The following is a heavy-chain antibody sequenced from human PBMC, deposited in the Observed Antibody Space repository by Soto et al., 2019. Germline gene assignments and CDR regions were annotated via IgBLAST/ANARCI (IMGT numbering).Heavy chain of an antibody. Sequence: GASVKVSCKASGYTFTSYGISWVRQAPGQGLEWMGWISAYNGNTNYAQKLQGRVTMTTDTSTSTAYMELRSLRSDDTAVYYCARDDYGDRLYYYYGMDVWGQGTTVTVS. CDR2: ISAYNGNT. D-gene: IGHD4-17*01. CDR3: ARDDYGDRLYYYYGMDV. V-gene: IGHV1-18*01. CDR1: GYTFTSYG. J-gene: IGHJ6*02.